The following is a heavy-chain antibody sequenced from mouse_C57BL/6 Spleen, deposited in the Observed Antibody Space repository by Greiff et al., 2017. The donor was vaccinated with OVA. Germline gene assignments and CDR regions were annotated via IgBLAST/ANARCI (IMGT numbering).Heavy chain of an antibody. J-gene: IGHJ4*01. CDR2: IYPGDGDT. Sequence: VQLQQSGAELVKPGASVKISCKASGYAFSSYWMNWVKQRPGKGLEWIGQIYPGDGDTNYNGKFTGKATLTAPPSSRPAYMQLSSLTSEDAAVDICAVDSAGRGGDDWGQGTSVTVSS. D-gene: IGHD3-2*02. CDR3: AVDSAGRGGDD. V-gene: IGHV1-80*01. CDR1: GYAFSSYW.